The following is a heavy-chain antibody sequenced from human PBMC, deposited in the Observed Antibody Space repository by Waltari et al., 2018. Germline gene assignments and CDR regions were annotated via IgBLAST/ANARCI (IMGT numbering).Heavy chain of an antibody. CDR2: SNPKNVDT. Sequence: LVQSGAEVKKPGASVKVSCKASGYTFTGYAIRWVRQAPGQGLEWMGRSNPKNVDTHYAQKFQGRVAMTTDTSTNTAFMELHSLRSDDTAVYYCLRDSSGSHFDYWGQGTLVTVSS. V-gene: IGHV1-2*06. CDR1: GYTFTGYA. CDR3: LRDSSGSHFDY. J-gene: IGHJ4*02. D-gene: IGHD3-22*01.